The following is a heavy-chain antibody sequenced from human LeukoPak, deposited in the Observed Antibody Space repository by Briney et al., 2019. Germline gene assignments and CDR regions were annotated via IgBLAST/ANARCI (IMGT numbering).Heavy chain of an antibody. CDR3: ARRAPPHFDFDY. CDR2: IYYSGST. Sequence: SETLSPTCTVSGGSISSYYWSWIRRPPGKGLEWIGYIYYSGSTNYNPSLKSRVTISVDTSKNQFSLKLSSVTAADTAVYYCARRAPPHFDFDYWGQGTLVTVSS. J-gene: IGHJ4*02. CDR1: GGSISSYY. D-gene: IGHD4/OR15-4a*01. V-gene: IGHV4-59*01.